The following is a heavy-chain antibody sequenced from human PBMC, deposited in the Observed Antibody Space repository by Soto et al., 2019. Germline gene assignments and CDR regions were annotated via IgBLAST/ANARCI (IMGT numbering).Heavy chain of an antibody. J-gene: IGHJ4*02. CDR2: ISAYNGNT. Sequence: QVQLVQSGAEVKKPGASVKVSCKASGYTFTSYGISWVRQAPGQGLEWMGWISAYNGNTNYAQKRQGRVTMTTDTSTSTADMELRSLRSDDTAVYYCARDTYGNEGESELDYWGQGTLVTVSS. D-gene: IGHD3-16*01. CDR3: ARDTYGNEGESELDY. CDR1: GYTFTSYG. V-gene: IGHV1-18*01.